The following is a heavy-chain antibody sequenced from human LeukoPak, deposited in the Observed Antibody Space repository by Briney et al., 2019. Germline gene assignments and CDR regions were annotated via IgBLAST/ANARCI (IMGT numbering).Heavy chain of an antibody. D-gene: IGHD6-19*01. V-gene: IGHV4-39*07. CDR1: GGSISSSSYY. Sequence: SETLSLTCTVSGGSISSSSYYWGWIRQPPGKGLEWIGSIYYRGTTYYNPSLKSRVTISVDTSQNQFSLKLTSVAAADTAVYYCARKIGAVADTIDYWGQGTLVTVSS. CDR2: IYYRGTT. J-gene: IGHJ4*02. CDR3: ARKIGAVADTIDY.